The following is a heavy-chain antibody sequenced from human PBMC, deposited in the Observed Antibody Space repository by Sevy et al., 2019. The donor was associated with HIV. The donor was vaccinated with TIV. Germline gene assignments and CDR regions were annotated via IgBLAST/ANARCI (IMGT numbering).Heavy chain of an antibody. CDR1: GFDFSSNG. CDR2: LRNDGSTK. CDR3: AKENPVLHK. Sequence: GGSLRLSCAASGFDFSSNGMHWVRQAPGKGLEWVTFLRNDGSTKYYADSVKGRFTIPRDISKNTLYLQMNSLRAEDTAMYYCAKENPVLHKWGQGTLVTVSS. J-gene: IGHJ4*02. V-gene: IGHV3-30*02. D-gene: IGHD6-6*01.